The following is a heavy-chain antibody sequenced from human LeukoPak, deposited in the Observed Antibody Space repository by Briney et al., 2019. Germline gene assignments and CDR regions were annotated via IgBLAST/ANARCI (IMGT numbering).Heavy chain of an antibody. CDR2: INPNSGGT. CDR3: ARQPGAGTNYYYYSMDV. Sequence: LGASVKVSCTASGYTFTGYYMHWVRQAPGLGLEWMGWINPNSGGTNYAQKFQGRVTMTRDTSISTAYMELSRLRSDDTAVYYCARQPGAGTNYYYYSMDVWGQGTTVTVSS. J-gene: IGHJ6*02. D-gene: IGHD6-13*01. V-gene: IGHV1-2*03. CDR1: GYTFTGYY.